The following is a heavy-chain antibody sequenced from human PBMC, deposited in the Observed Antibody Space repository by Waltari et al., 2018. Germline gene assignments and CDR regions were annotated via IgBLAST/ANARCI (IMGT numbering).Heavy chain of an antibody. J-gene: IGHJ5*02. D-gene: IGHD3-22*01. CDR3: ARSGYYDSSGYYWWFDP. V-gene: IGHV4-39*01. Sequence: QLQLQESGPGLVKPSETLSLTCTVSGGSISSSNYYWGWIHQPPGKGLEWIGSIYYSGSTYYNPSLKSRVTISVDTSKNQFYLKLNSVTAADTAVHYCARSGYYDSSGYYWWFDPWGQGTLVTVSS. CDR1: GGSISSSNYY. CDR2: IYYSGST.